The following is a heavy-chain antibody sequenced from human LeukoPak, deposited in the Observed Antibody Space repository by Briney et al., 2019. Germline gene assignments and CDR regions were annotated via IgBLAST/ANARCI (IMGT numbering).Heavy chain of an antibody. V-gene: IGHV4-34*01. CDR2: INHSGST. CDR1: GGSFSGYY. D-gene: IGHD3-3*01. CDR3: ARGDYRIFGVVNYYFDY. Sequence: SETLSLTCAVYGGSFSGYYWSWIRQPPGKGLEWIGVINHSGSTNYNPSLKSRVTISVDTSKNQFSLKLSSVTAADTAVYYCARGDYRIFGVVNYYFDYWDQGTLVTVSS. J-gene: IGHJ4*02.